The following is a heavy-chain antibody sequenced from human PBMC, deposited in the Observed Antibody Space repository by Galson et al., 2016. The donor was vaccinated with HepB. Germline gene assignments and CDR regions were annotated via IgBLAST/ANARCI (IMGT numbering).Heavy chain of an antibody. CDR2: IGVGSGDI. CDR1: GFTFSSST. CDR3: AADYHDTYFDP. V-gene: IGHV1-58*01. J-gene: IGHJ5*02. Sequence: SVKVSCKASGFTFSSSTVQWVRQARGQRLEWIGGIGVGSGDISYAQTFQERVTITSDTSTSTAYMELGSLRSEDTAVYYCAADYHDTYFDPWGQGTLVTVSS. D-gene: IGHD3-16*02.